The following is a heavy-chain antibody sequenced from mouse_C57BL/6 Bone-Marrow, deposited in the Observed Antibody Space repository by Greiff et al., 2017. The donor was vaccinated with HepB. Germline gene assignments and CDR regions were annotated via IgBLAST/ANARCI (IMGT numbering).Heavy chain of an antibody. D-gene: IGHD1-1*01. J-gene: IGHJ4*01. CDR3: AGASYCYGSSPYAIDY. CDR2: TFYSGIT. Sequence: EVQLQESGPSLVRPSQTLSLTCTVTGFSINSDCYWIWIRQFPGNKLEYIGYTFYSGITYYNPSLESRTYITRDTSKNQFSLKLSSVTTEDTATYDCAGASYCYGSSPYAIDYWCQGTSVTVSS. V-gene: IGHV3-3*01. CDR1: GFSINSDCY.